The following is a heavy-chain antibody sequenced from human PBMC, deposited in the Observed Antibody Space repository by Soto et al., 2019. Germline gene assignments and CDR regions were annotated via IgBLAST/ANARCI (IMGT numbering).Heavy chain of an antibody. CDR1: GFTFSNYA. Sequence: EVQLLESGGGLVQPGGSLRLSCAASGFTFSNYAMSWVRQAPGKGLEWVSGISGGGGSSYYADTVKGRFTITRDNSKNTMYPQMNGLRAEDTAVYYCAHNFGVDCHSVVFYWGQGTLVIVSS. V-gene: IGHV3-23*01. J-gene: IGHJ4*02. CDR3: AHNFGVDCHSVVFY. D-gene: IGHD2-21*02. CDR2: ISGGGGSS.